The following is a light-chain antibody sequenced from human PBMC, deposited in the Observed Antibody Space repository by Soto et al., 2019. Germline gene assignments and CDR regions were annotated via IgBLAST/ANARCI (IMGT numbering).Light chain of an antibody. V-gene: IGLV2-14*01. J-gene: IGLJ1*01. CDR2: DVS. Sequence: QSVLTQPASVSGSPGQSITISCTGTSSDVGGYNYVSWYQQHPGKVPKLMIYDVSYRPSGVSNRFSGSESGNTASLTISGLQAEDEADYYCNSYTTSNTYVFGTGTKVTVL. CDR3: NSYTTSNTYV. CDR1: SSDVGGYNY.